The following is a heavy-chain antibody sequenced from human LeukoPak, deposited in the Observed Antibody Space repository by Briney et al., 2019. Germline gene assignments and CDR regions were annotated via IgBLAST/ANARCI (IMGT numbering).Heavy chain of an antibody. D-gene: IGHD5-18*01. J-gene: IGHJ4*02. CDR3: ARGSGYSYGYVDC. CDR1: GFTFSSYS. Sequence: PGGSLRLSCAASGFTFSSYSMNWVRQAPGKGLEWVSSISSSSSYIYYADSVKGRFTISRDNAKNSLYLQINSLRAEDTAVYYCARGSGYSYGYVDCWGQGTLVTVSS. V-gene: IGHV3-21*01. CDR2: ISSSSSYI.